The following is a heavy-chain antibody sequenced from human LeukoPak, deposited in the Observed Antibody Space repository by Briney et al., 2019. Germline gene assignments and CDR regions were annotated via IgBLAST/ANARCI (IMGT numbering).Heavy chain of an antibody. CDR2: ISAYNGNT. J-gene: IGHJ4*02. Sequence: ASVKVSCKASGYTFTSYGISWVRQAPGQGLEWMGWISAYNGNTNYAQKLQGRVTMTTDTSTSTAYMELRGLRSDDTAVYYCAGVYWILAVYSSGWYYFDYWGQGTLVTVSS. CDR1: GYTFTSYG. V-gene: IGHV1-18*01. CDR3: AGVYWILAVYSSGWYYFDY. D-gene: IGHD6-19*01.